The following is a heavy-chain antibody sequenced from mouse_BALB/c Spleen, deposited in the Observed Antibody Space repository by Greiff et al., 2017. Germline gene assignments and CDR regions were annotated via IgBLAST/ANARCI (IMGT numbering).Heavy chain of an antibody. Sequence: EVILVESGGDLVKPGGSLKLSCAASGFTFSSYGMSWVRQTPDKRLEWVATISSGGSYTYYPDSVKGRFTISRDNAKNTLYLQMSSLKYEDTAMYYCAGHVGKDAMDYWGQGTSVTVSS. CDR2: ISSGGSYT. CDR1: GFTFSSYG. V-gene: IGHV5-6*01. CDR3: AGHVGKDAMDY. J-gene: IGHJ4*01. D-gene: IGHD2-1*01.